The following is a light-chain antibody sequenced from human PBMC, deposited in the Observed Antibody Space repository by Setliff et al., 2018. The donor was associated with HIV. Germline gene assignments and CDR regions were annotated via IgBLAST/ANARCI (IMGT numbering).Light chain of an antibody. CDR1: SSDVGTYNR. CDR3: SSYTSTSTYV. J-gene: IGLJ1*01. V-gene: IGLV2-18*02. CDR2: EVS. Sequence: QSALTQPPSVSGSPGQSVTISCTGTSSDVGTYNRVSWYQQPPGTAPKLMIYEVSNRPSGVPDRFSGSKSGNTASLTISGLQAEDAADYYCSSYTSTSTYVFGTGTKGTVL.